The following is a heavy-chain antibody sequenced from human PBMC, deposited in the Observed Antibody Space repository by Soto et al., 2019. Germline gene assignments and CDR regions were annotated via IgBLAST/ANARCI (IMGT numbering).Heavy chain of an antibody. CDR1: GGSISSSSYY. CDR2: IYYSGST. J-gene: IGHJ6*03. D-gene: IGHD3-3*01. CDR3: ARHGLRFHHGKLYYYYYMDV. Sequence: QLQLQESGPGLVKPSETLSLTCTVSGGSISSSSYYWGWIRQPPGKGLEWIGSIYYSGSTYYNPSLKSRVTISVDTSKNQFSLKLSSVTAADTAVYYCARHGLRFHHGKLYYYYYMDVWGKGTTVTVSS. V-gene: IGHV4-39*01.